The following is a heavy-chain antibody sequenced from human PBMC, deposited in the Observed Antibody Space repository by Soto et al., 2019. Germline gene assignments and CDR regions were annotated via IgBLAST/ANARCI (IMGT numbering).Heavy chain of an antibody. CDR2: ISYDGSNK. D-gene: IGHD1-26*01. CDR1: GFTFSSYA. Sequence: GGSLRLSCAASGFTFSSYAMHWVRQAPGKGLEWVAVISYDGSNKYYADSVKGRFTISRDNSKNTLYLQMNSLRAEDTAVYYCARDKGPSRYPGRDYYYGMDVWGQGTTVTVSS. CDR3: ARDKGPSRYPGRDYYYGMDV. V-gene: IGHV3-30-3*01. J-gene: IGHJ6*02.